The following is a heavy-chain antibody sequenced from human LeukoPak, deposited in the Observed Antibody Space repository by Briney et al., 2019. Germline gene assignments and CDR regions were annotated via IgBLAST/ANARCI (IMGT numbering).Heavy chain of an antibody. CDR2: INHSGST. CDR3: ARRGRRAVTAIDY. Sequence: SETLSLTCAVYGGSFSGYYWSWIRQPPGKGLEWIGEINHSGSTNYNPSLKSRVTISVDTSKNQFSLKLSSVTAADTAVYYCARRGRRAVTAIDYWGQGTLVTVSS. D-gene: IGHD2-21*02. CDR1: GGSFSGYY. V-gene: IGHV4-34*01. J-gene: IGHJ4*02.